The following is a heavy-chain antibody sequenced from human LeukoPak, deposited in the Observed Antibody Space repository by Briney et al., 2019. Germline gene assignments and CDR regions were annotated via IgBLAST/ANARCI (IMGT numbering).Heavy chain of an antibody. J-gene: IGHJ4*02. Sequence: KPSETLSLTCSVSGXSISSLYWSWIRQPPGKGLEWIGYIYYTGSTNYNPSLKSRVTMFVDMSKNQFSLRLSSVTAADTAVYYCARHRAYSSSSPFDYWGQGTLVTVSS. D-gene: IGHD6-6*01. CDR3: ARHRAYSSSSPFDY. CDR1: GXSISSLY. V-gene: IGHV4-59*08. CDR2: IYYTGST.